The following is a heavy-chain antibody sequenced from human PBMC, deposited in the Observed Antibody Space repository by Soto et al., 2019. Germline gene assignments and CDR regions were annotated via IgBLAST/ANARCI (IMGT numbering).Heavy chain of an antibody. V-gene: IGHV4-34*01. Sequence: SETLSLTCAVYGGSFSGYYWSWIRQPPGKGLEWIGEIYYSGSTNYNPSLKSRVTISVDTSKNQFSLKLSSVTAADTAVYYCARVHSSGYYPYWGQGTLVTVSS. CDR1: GGSFSGYY. D-gene: IGHD3-22*01. J-gene: IGHJ4*02. CDR3: ARVHSSGYYPY. CDR2: IYYSGST.